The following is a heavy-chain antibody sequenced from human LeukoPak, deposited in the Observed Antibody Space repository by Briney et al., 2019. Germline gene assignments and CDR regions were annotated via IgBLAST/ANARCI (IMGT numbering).Heavy chain of an antibody. V-gene: IGHV5-51*01. CDR3: ARRGSGSNGDYDY. J-gene: IGHJ4*02. CDR2: IYAGDSDT. Sequence: PGESLKISCKASGYYFTSYWIAWVRQMPGKGLEWMGIIYAGDSDTRYSPSFQGQVTMSVDKSLSTAFLQWRSLKASDSAMRYCARRGSGSNGDYDYWGQGTLVTVSS. D-gene: IGHD3-10*01. CDR1: GYYFTSYW.